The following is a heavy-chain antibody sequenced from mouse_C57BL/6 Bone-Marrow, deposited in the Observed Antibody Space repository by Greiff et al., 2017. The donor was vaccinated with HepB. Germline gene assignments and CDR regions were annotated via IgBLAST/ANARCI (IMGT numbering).Heavy chain of an antibody. CDR1: GYTFTSYW. V-gene: IGHV1-64*01. Sequence: QVQLQQPGAELVKPGASVKLSCKASGYTFTSYWMHWVKQRPGQGLEWIGMIHPNSGSTNNNEKFKSKATLTVDKSTSTAYMQLSSLTSEDSAVYYCASPFCYWGQGTLVTVSA. CDR2: IHPNSGST. D-gene: IGHD6-2*01. CDR3: ASPFCY. J-gene: IGHJ3*01.